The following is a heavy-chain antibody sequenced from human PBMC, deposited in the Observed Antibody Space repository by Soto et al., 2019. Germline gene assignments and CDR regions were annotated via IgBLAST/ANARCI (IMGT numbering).Heavy chain of an antibody. D-gene: IGHD2-2*01. J-gene: IGHJ4*02. CDR2: ISAYNGNT. V-gene: IGHV1-18*01. CDR3: ARSPYCSDTSCFYFDY. CDR1: GYTFTSYD. Sequence: ASVNVSCKASGYTFTSYDISWVRQAPGQGLEWMGWISAYNGNTNYAQKLQGRVTITTDTSTSTAYMELRSLRSDDAAVYYCARSPYCSDTSCFYFDYWGQGTLVTVSS.